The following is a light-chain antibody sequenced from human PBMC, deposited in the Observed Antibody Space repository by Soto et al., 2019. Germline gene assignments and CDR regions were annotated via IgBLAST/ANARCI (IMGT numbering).Light chain of an antibody. V-gene: IGKV1-39*01. CDR2: AAS. CDR1: QSVSSY. Sequence: DIQITQSTSSLSASVGDRISITCRASQSVSSYLNWYQQKPGKAPRLLIYAASHLQTGVPSRFRGTGSATHFTLTISSLQPEDFATYYCQQSYRAVTLCQGTRLAIK. CDR3: QQSYRAVT. J-gene: IGKJ5*01.